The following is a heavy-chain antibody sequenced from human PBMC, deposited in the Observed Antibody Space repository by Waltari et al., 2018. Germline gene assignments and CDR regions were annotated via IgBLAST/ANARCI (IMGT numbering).Heavy chain of an antibody. Sequence: QVQLVESGGGVVQPGGSLRLSCAAFGFTFRSYGMNWVRQAPGKGPEWVAYLRYDGSNEYDEESVKGRFSISRDNSKNTLYLQMNSLRTEDTAVYYCAGGGYSGNNFTQYWGQGTPVTVSS. CDR1: GFTFRSYG. CDR3: AGGGYSGNNFTQY. J-gene: IGHJ4*02. V-gene: IGHV3-30*02. CDR2: LRYDGSNE. D-gene: IGHD5-12*01.